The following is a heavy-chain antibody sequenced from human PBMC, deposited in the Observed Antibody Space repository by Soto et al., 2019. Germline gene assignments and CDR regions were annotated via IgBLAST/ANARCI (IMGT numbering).Heavy chain of an antibody. V-gene: IGHV3-7*01. J-gene: IGHJ6*02. CDR1: GFTFSSYW. Sequence: EVQLVESGGGLVQPGGSLRLSCAASGFTFSSYWMSWVRQAPGKGLEWVGNIKQDGSEKNYVDFVKGRFTISRDNAKNSLYLQMNSRRAEDTAVYYCARIASAGRGWDVWGQGTTVVVSS. D-gene: IGHD6-13*01. CDR3: ARIASAGRGWDV. CDR2: IKQDGSEK.